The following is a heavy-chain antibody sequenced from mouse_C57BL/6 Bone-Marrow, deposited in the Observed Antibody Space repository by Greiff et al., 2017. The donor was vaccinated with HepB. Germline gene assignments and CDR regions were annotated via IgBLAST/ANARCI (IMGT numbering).Heavy chain of an antibody. CDR3: ARGVALYYFDY. J-gene: IGHJ2*01. D-gene: IGHD1-1*01. V-gene: IGHV1-19*01. Sequence: VQLQQSGPVLVKPGASVKMSCKASGYTFTDYYMNWVKQSHGKSLEWIGVINPYNGGTSYKQKFKGKATLTVDKSSSTAYMELNSLTSEDSAVYYCARGVALYYFDYWGQGTTLTVSS. CDR2: INPYNGGT. CDR1: GYTFTDYY.